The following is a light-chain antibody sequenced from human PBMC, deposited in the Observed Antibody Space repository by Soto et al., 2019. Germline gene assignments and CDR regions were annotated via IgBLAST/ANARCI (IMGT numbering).Light chain of an antibody. Sequence: EIVLTQSPGTLSLSPGEIATLSCRASQSVSSNYIAWYQQNPGQAPRLLIYVASTKATGIPDRFSGSGSGTAFTLTISRLEPEDLAVYFCQQYGRSPPFAFGQGTKVEI. CDR2: VAS. V-gene: IGKV3-20*01. CDR1: QSVSSNY. CDR3: QQYGRSPPFA. J-gene: IGKJ2*01.